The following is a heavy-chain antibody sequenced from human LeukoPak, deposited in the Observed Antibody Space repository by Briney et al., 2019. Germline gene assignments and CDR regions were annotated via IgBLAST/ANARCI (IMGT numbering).Heavy chain of an antibody. Sequence: SETLSLTCTVSGGSISGYYYNWIRQPPGKGLEWIGYIYYSGSTNYNPSLKSRVTISLDTSKNQFSLKLSSVTTADTAVYYCAKSVVTLYWYFDLWGRGTLVTVSS. CDR3: AKSVVTLYWYFDL. CDR1: GGSISGYY. CDR2: IYYSGST. V-gene: IGHV4-59*01. J-gene: IGHJ2*01. D-gene: IGHD4-23*01.